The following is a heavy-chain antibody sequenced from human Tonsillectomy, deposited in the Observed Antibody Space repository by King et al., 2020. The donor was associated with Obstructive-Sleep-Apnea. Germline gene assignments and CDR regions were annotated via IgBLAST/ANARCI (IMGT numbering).Heavy chain of an antibody. V-gene: IGHV2-70*01. J-gene: IGHJ4*02. CDR1: GFSLSTSGMC. CDR2: IDWDDDK. CDR3: ARMFKGGDGYNPALDY. D-gene: IGHD5-24*01. Sequence: VNLKESGPALVKPTQTLTLTCTFSGFSLSTSGMCVSWIRQPPGKALEWLALIDWDDDKYYSTSLKTRLTISKDTSKNQVVLTMTNMDPVDTATYYCARMFKGGDGYNPALDYWGQGTLVTVSS.